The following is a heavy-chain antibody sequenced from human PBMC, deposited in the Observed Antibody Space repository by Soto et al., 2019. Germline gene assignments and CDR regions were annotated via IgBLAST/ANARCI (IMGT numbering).Heavy chain of an antibody. Sequence: ETLSLTCTVSGGSISSYYWSWIRQPPGKGLEWIGYIYYSGSTNYNPSLKSRVTISVDTSKNQFSLKLSSVTAADTAVYYCARGGGRDGYNSDFDYWGQGTLVTVSS. CDR2: IYYSGST. CDR3: ARGGGRDGYNSDFDY. CDR1: GGSISSYY. D-gene: IGHD1-1*01. J-gene: IGHJ4*02. V-gene: IGHV4-59*01.